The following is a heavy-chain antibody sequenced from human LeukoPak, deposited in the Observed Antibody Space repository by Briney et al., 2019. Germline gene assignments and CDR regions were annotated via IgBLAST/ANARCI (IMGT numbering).Heavy chain of an antibody. CDR2: IKSKTDGGTT. D-gene: IGHD3-9*01. Sequence: GGSLRLSCAASGFTFSSYTMNWVRQAPGKGLEWVGRIKSKTDGGTTDYAAPVKGRFTISRDDSKNTLYLQMNSLKTEDTAVYYCTTDGRAGYYDILTGLGLDYWGQGTLVTVS. J-gene: IGHJ4*02. CDR3: TTDGRAGYYDILTGLGLDY. V-gene: IGHV3-15*01. CDR1: GFTFSSYT.